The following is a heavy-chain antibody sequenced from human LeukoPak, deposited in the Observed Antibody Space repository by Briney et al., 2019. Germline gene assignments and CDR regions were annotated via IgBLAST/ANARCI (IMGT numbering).Heavy chain of an antibody. V-gene: IGHV4-39*07. CDR2: IYYSGST. CDR1: GGSISSSSYH. Sequence: SETLSLTCTVSGGSISSSSYHWGWIRQPPGKGLEWIGSIYYSGSTYYNPSLKSRVTISVDTSKNQFSLKLSSVTAADTAVYYCARGMHDYGDLFDYWGQGTLVTVSS. CDR3: ARGMHDYGDLFDY. D-gene: IGHD4-17*01. J-gene: IGHJ4*02.